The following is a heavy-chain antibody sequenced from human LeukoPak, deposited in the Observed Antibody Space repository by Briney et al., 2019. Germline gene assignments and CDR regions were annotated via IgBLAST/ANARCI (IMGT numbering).Heavy chain of an antibody. CDR2: ISAYNGNT. Sequence: ASVKVSCKASGYTFTSYGISWVRQAPGQGLEWMGWISAYNGNTNYAQKLQGRVTMTTDTSTSTAYMKLRSLRSDDTAVYYCARDTGQWLVYYYYYYGMDVWGQGTTVTVSS. V-gene: IGHV1-18*01. CDR1: GYTFTSYG. CDR3: ARDTGQWLVYYYYYYGMDV. D-gene: IGHD6-19*01. J-gene: IGHJ6*02.